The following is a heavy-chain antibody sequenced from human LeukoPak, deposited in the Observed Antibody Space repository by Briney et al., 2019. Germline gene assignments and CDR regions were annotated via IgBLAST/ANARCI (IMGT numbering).Heavy chain of an antibody. V-gene: IGHV1-69*05. CDR3: ACGYSYGSFDY. Sequence: GASVKVSCKASGGTFSSYAISRVRQAPGQGLEWMGRIIPIFDTANYAQKFQGRVTITTDESTSTAYMELSSLRSEDTAVYYCACGYSYGSFDYWGQGTLVTVSS. J-gene: IGHJ4*02. CDR2: IIPIFDTA. D-gene: IGHD5-18*01. CDR1: GGTFSSYA.